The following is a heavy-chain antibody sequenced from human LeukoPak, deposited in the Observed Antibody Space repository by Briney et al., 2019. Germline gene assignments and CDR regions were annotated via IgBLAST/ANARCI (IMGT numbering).Heavy chain of an antibody. Sequence: ASVKVSCEASGYTFTSYGISWVRQAPGQGLEWMGWISAYNGDTNYAQKLQGRVTMTTDTSTSTAYMELRSLRSDDTAVYYCARDIGPPLITIFGVAYNNWFDPWGQGTLVTVSS. CDR2: ISAYNGDT. J-gene: IGHJ5*02. V-gene: IGHV1-18*01. CDR1: GYTFTSYG. CDR3: ARDIGPPLITIFGVAYNNWFDP. D-gene: IGHD3-3*01.